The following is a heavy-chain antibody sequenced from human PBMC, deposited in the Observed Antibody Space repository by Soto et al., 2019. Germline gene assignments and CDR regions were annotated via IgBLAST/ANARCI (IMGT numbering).Heavy chain of an antibody. CDR1: GFTFIKTW. V-gene: IGHV3-15*07. Sequence: GGSLRLSCAASGFTFIKTWMNWVLQAPGKGPEWVGRIKSIPDGGTADYAAPLKGRFTISRDDSRDTLFLQMNSLKTEDTAVYYCTTDTVCDYWGKGALVTVAS. D-gene: IGHD3-16*01. J-gene: IGHJ4*02. CDR2: IKSIPDGGTA. CDR3: TTDTVCDY.